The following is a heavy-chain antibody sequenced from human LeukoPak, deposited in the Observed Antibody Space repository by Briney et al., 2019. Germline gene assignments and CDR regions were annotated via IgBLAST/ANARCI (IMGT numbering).Heavy chain of an antibody. V-gene: IGHV3-7*01. J-gene: IGHJ4*02. D-gene: IGHD1-26*01. CDR2: IKPDGSDQ. Sequence: GGSLRLSCAASGFTFSSYWMSWVRQAPGKGLEWVANIKPDGSDQYYADSVKGRFTISRDNAKNSLYLQMNSLRAEDTAVYYCARWSLGDYWGQGTLVTVSS. CDR3: ARWSLGDY. CDR1: GFTFSSYW.